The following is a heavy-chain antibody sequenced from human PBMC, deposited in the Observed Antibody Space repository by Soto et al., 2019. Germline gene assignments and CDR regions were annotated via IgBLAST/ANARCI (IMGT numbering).Heavy chain of an antibody. CDR2: IIPIFGTA. V-gene: IGHV1-69*13. CDR1: GGTFSSYA. Sequence: SVKVSCKASGGTFSSYAISWVRQAPGQGLEWMGGIIPIFGTANYAQKFQGRVTITADESTSTAYMELSSLRSEDTAVYYCASGDYYYYGMDVWGQGTTVTVSS. J-gene: IGHJ6*02. CDR3: ASGDYYYYGMDV.